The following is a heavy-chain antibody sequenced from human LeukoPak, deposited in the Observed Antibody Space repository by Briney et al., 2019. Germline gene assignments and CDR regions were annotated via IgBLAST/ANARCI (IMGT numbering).Heavy chain of an antibody. D-gene: IGHD6-13*01. V-gene: IGHV4-59*08. CDR1: GDSISSHY. CDR3: ARRSIAAAGIDYFDP. J-gene: IGHJ5*02. Sequence: SETLSLTCTVSGDSISSHYWSWIRQPPGKGLEWIGYIYYSGSTNYNPSLRSRVIISIDTSKNQFSLKLNSVTAADTAVYYCARRSIAAAGIDYFDPWGQGSQVTVSS. CDR2: IYYSGST.